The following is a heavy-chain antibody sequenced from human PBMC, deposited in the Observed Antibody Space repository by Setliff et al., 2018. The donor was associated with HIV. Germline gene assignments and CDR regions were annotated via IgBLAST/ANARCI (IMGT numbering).Heavy chain of an antibody. Sequence: LSLTCTVSGGSISSSSNYWGWIRQPPGKGLEWIGNISTSGNRIHYADSVKGRFTISRDNAKNSLYLQMDSLRAEDTAVYYCAPLVGATGAPSYWGQGTLVTVSS. V-gene: IGHV3-48*03. D-gene: IGHD1-26*01. J-gene: IGHJ4*02. CDR3: APLVGATGAPSY. CDR2: ISTSGNRI. CDR1: GGSISSSS.